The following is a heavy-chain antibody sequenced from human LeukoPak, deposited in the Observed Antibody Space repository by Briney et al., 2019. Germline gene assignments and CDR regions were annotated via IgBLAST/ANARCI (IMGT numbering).Heavy chain of an antibody. J-gene: IGHJ4*02. CDR1: GDSIRSYY. CDR2: IFYSGST. V-gene: IGHV4-59*01. CDR3: ARSNIAVAGTFDH. Sequence: SETLSLTCTVSGDSIRSYYWSWIRQPPGKGLEWIGYIFYSGSTNYNPSLKTRVTMSVDTSKNQFSLRLSSVTAADTAVYFCARSNIAVAGTFDHWGQGTLVTVSS. D-gene: IGHD6-19*01.